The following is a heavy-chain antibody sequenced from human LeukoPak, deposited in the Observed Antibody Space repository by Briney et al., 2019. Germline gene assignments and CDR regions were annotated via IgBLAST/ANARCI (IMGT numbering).Heavy chain of an antibody. V-gene: IGHV4-39*01. J-gene: IGHJ4*02. CDR1: GGSISSSSYY. D-gene: IGHD5-18*01. CDR2: IYYSGST. CDR3: ARTRAMSHPTFDY. Sequence: SETLSLTCTVSGGSISSSSYYWGWIRQPPGKGLEWIGSIYYSGSTHYNPSLKSRVTISVDTSKNQFSLKLSSVTAADTAVYYCARTRAMSHPTFDYWGQGTLVTVSS.